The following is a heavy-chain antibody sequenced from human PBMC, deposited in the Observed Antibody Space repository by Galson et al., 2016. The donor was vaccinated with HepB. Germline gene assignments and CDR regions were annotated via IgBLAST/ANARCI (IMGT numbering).Heavy chain of an antibody. CDR1: VESFSGFH. V-gene: IGHV4-34*01. CDR3: ARGRAGKTGTFYYFDY. Sequence: LSLTCAVYVESFSGFHWSWIRQPPGKGQEWVGEINHSGTTNCNTSLKSRVTISVDTSKNQFSLKLTSVTAADTAIYYCARGRAGKTGTFYYFDYWGLGTLVTVSS. D-gene: IGHD1-7*01. CDR2: INHSGTT. J-gene: IGHJ4*02.